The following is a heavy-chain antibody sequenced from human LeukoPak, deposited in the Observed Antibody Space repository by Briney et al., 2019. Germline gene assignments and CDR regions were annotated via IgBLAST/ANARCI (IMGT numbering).Heavy chain of an antibody. D-gene: IGHD6-19*01. CDR1: GFTFNSYG. V-gene: IGHV3-33*01. CDR2: IWYDGSNK. J-gene: IGHJ4*02. Sequence: GGSLRPSCAASGFTFNSYGMHWVRQAPGKGLEWVAGIWYDGSNKYYADSVKGRVTISRDNSKNTLFLQMNSLRAEDTAVYYCARSSGWWSLDYWGQGTLVNVSS. CDR3: ARSSGWWSLDY.